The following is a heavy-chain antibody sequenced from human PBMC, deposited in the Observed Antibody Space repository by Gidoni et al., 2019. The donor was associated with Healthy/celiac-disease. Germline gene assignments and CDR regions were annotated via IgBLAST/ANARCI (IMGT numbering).Heavy chain of an antibody. CDR2: ISWKSGSI. J-gene: IGHJ3*02. Sequence: EVQLVESGGGLVQPGRALRLSCAAPGFTFDDSAMHWVRQAPGKGLEWVSGISWKSGSIGYADSVKGRFTIARDNAKNSLYLQMNSLRAEDTALYYCAKDLMATIFRSAFDIWGQGTMVTVSS. CDR3: AKDLMATIFRSAFDI. D-gene: IGHD3-9*01. V-gene: IGHV3-9*01. CDR1: GFTFDDSA.